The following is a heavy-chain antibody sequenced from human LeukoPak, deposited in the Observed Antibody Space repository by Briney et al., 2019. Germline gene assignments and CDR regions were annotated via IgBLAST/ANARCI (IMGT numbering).Heavy chain of an antibody. V-gene: IGHV3-30-3*01. CDR1: GFTFSSYA. D-gene: IGHD3-22*01. Sequence: GGSLRLSCAASGFTFSSYAMHWVRQAPGKGLEWVAVISYDGSNKYYADSVKGRFTISRDNSKNTLYLQMNSLRAEDTAVYYCARGPYYYDSSGYYHGDYWGQGTRVTVSS. J-gene: IGHJ4*02. CDR3: ARGPYYYDSSGYYHGDY. CDR2: ISYDGSNK.